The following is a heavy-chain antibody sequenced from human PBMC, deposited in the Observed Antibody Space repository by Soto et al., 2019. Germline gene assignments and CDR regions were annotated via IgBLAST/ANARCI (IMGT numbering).Heavy chain of an antibody. J-gene: IGHJ6*02. CDR1: GGTFSSYA. CDR2: IIPIFGTA. Sequence: QVQLVQSGAEVKKPGSSVKVSCKASGGTFSSYAISWVRQAPGQGREWMGGIIPIFGTANYAQKFQGRVTITADESTRTAYMELSSLRSEDTAVYYCARSPVVRGFAFYGMDVWGQGTTVTVSS. V-gene: IGHV1-69*12. CDR3: ARSPVVRGFAFYGMDV. D-gene: IGHD2-15*01.